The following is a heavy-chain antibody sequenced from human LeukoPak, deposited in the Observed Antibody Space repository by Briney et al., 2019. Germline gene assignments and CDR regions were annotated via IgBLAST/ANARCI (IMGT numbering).Heavy chain of an antibody. J-gene: IGHJ3*02. CDR2: FDPEDGET. Sequence: DSVKVSCQVSGYTLTELSMHWVRQAPGKGLEWMGGFDPEDGETIYAQKFQGRLTMTEDRSTDTAYMELSSLRSEETAVYYCATLYCSGGSCYSGYAFDIWGQGTMVTVSS. V-gene: IGHV1-24*01. CDR3: ATLYCSGGSCYSGYAFDI. D-gene: IGHD2-15*01. CDR1: GYTLTELS.